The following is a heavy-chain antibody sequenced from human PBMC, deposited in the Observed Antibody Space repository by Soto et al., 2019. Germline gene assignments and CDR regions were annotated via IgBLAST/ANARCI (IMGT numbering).Heavy chain of an antibody. CDR3: ARGGSMIRGRNFFDA. CDR2: MYDSGTT. Sequence: QAQLQESGPGLVRPSQTLSLSCSVSGASVTSGDYYWNWIRQTPGTGLEWLGYMYDSGTTSYNPSLKSRVTISVDTSKNLFSLKLSSVTAADTSVYHCARGGSMIRGRNFFDAWGQGVPVTVSS. V-gene: IGHV4-30-4*01. CDR1: GASVTSGDYY. J-gene: IGHJ4*02. D-gene: IGHD3-10*01.